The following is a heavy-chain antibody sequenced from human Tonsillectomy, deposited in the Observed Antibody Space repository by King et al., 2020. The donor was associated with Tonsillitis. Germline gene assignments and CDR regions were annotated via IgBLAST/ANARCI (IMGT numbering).Heavy chain of an antibody. Sequence: VQLVESGGGLIQPGRSLRLSCAASGFSFDDYAMHWVRQAPGKGLEWVSGISWDSGSLGYADSVKGRFTISRDNAKNSLYLQMNSLRTEDTALYYCTKDKAEADYYFDYWGQGTLVTVSS. CDR3: TKDKAEADYYFDY. CDR1: GFSFDDYA. CDR2: ISWDSGSL. V-gene: IGHV3-9*01. J-gene: IGHJ4*02.